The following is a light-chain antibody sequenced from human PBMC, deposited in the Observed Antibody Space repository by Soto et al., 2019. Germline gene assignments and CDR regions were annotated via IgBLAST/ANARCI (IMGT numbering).Light chain of an antibody. CDR2: DVS. J-gene: IGLJ2*01. CDR1: SSDVGGYNY. V-gene: IGLV2-14*01. CDR3: SSYTGSSTPVV. Sequence: QSVLTQPASVSGSPGQSITISCTGTSSDVGGYNYVSWYQQHPGKAPKLMISDVSNRPSGVSNRFSGSKSGNTASLTISGLQAEDEADYYCSSYTGSSTPVVFGGGTKVTVL.